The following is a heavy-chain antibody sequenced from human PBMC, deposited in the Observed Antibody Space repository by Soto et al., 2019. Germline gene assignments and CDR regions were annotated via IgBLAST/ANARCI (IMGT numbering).Heavy chain of an antibody. J-gene: IGHJ5*02. CDR1: GYTFTTYD. V-gene: IGHV1-18*01. D-gene: IGHD6-19*01. Sequence: SVKVSCKASGYTFTTYDLSWVRQAPGQGLEWMGWISPYSGNTKYAQKLQGRVTMTTDTSTNTAYVELRSLRSDDTAVYYCARERSVCSHTFDTWGQGTLVTVSS. CDR3: ARERSVCSHTFDT. CDR2: ISPYSGNT.